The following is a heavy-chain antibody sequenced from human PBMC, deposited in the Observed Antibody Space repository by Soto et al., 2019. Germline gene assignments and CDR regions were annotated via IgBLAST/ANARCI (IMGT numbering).Heavy chain of an antibody. V-gene: IGHV1-18*01. Sequence: ASVKVSCKASGGTFSSYGISWVRQAPGQGLERMGWINAYNGNTNYAQKLQGRVTMTTDTSTSTAYMELRSLRSDDTAVYYCARDPVAGTYFDYWGQGTLVTVSS. D-gene: IGHD6-19*01. J-gene: IGHJ4*02. CDR1: GGTFSSYG. CDR2: INAYNGNT. CDR3: ARDPVAGTYFDY.